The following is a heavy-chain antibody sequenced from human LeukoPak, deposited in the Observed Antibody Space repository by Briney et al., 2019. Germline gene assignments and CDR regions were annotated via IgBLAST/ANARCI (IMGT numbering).Heavy chain of an antibody. V-gene: IGHV3-23*01. D-gene: IGHD1-26*01. CDR2: ISDRGGST. CDR1: GFTFSSYA. Sequence: TGGSLRLSCVASGFTFSSYAMTWVRQAPGKGLEWVSSISDRGGSTYYADSVKGRFTISRDNSKNTLCLQMNSLRAEDTAVYYCAKGYRGNYDYWGQGALVTVSS. J-gene: IGHJ4*02. CDR3: AKGYRGNYDY.